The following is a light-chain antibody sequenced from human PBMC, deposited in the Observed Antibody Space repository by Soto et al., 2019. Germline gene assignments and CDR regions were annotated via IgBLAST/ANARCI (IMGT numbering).Light chain of an antibody. J-gene: IGKJ1*01. CDR3: QKYNGAPVT. Sequence: DIQMTQSPSSLSASVGDRVTITCRASQGISNYLAWYQQKQGKVPKLLIYAESNLQSGVPSRYSGSGYGTDFTLTISSLQAEDFATYYCQKYNGAPVTCGQGTKVEI. CDR1: QGISNY. V-gene: IGKV1-27*01. CDR2: AES.